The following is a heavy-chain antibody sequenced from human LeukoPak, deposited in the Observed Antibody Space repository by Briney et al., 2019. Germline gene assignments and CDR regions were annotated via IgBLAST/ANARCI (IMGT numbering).Heavy chain of an antibody. CDR3: ARAGYCSSTSCYFRIAFDI. V-gene: IGHV3-11*01. CDR2: ISSSGSTI. D-gene: IGHD2-2*01. J-gene: IGHJ3*02. Sequence: GGSLRLSCAASGFTFSDYYMSWIRQAPGKGLEWVSYISSSGSTIYYADSVKGRFTISRDNAKNSLYLQMNSLRAEDTAVYYCARAGYCSSTSCYFRIAFDIWGQGTMVTVSS. CDR1: GFTFSDYY.